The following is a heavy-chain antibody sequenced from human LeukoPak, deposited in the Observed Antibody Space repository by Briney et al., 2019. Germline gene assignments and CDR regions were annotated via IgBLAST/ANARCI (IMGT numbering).Heavy chain of an antibody. V-gene: IGHV1-3*01. CDR3: ASRAGGYDHGMDV. J-gene: IGHJ6*02. Sequence: ASVKVSCKASGYTFTYYGMHWVRQDPGQRPEWMGWIDGGNGNIEYSQKFQGRLSITRDTYATTDFMELSSLRSEDSAVYYCASRAGGYDHGMDVWGQGTTVTVSS. CDR2: IDGGNGNI. D-gene: IGHD3-16*01. CDR1: GYTFTYYG.